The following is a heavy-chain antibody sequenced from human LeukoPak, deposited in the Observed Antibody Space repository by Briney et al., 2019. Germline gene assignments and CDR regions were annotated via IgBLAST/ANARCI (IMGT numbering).Heavy chain of an antibody. D-gene: IGHD5-24*01. CDR2: ISSIGGDK. Sequence: GGSLRLSCKGSGVTFEDYYLSWIRQAPGKGLEWISYISSIGGDKFYADPVKGRFIISRDNAMNSVYMEMNDLTAEDTAFYYCARGENGSFDRWGQGTPVIVSS. CDR1: GVTFEDYY. V-gene: IGHV3-11*01. CDR3: ARGENGSFDR. J-gene: IGHJ4*02.